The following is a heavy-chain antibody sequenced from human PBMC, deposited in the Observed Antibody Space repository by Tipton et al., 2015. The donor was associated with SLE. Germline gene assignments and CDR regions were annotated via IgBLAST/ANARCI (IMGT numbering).Heavy chain of an antibody. V-gene: IGHV4-39*01. J-gene: IGHJ2*01. CDR1: GGSRSNSNYY. CDR3: AGWLQTYFDL. CDR2: IYYSGST. D-gene: IGHD6-19*01. Sequence: LRLSCTVSGGSRSNSNYYWGWIRQPPGKGLEWIGTIYYSGSTYYNPSLKSRVIISVDTSKNQFSLKLNSVTAADTAVYYCAGWLQTYFDLWGRGTLVTVSS.